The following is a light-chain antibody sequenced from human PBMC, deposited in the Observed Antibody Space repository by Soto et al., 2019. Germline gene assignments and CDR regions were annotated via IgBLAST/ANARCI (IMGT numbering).Light chain of an antibody. J-gene: IGKJ2*01. CDR2: DAS. CDR3: QQYGSSPYT. Sequence: EIVLTQSPATLSLSPGERATLSCRASQSVSSYLAWYHQKPGQAPRLLIYDASSRATGIPARFSGSGSGTDFTLTISSLEPEDVAVYYCQQYGSSPYTLGQGTKLEIK. V-gene: IGKV3-11*01. CDR1: QSVSSY.